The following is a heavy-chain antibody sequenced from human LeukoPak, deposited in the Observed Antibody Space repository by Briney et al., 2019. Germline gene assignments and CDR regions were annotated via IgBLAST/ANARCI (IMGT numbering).Heavy chain of an antibody. CDR2: INANSGTT. CDR3: ARDSPGYGGYSY. V-gene: IGHV3-23*01. J-gene: IGHJ4*02. Sequence: PGGSLRLSCAASGFAFSFYAMSWLRQPPGKGLEWVSTINANSGTTSYAASVRGRFTISRDNAKNSLHLQINSLRAEDTAVYYCARDSPGYGGYSYWGQGTLVTVSS. CDR1: GFAFSFYA. D-gene: IGHD5-12*01.